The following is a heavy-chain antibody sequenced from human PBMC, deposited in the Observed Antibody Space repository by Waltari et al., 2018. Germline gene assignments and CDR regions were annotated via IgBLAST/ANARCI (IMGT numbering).Heavy chain of an antibody. V-gene: IGHV4-38-2*01. CDR2: IYHSGST. CDR1: GYSISSGYY. Sequence: QVQLQESGPGLVKPSETLSLTCAVSGYSISSGYYWGWIRQPPGKGLEWIGSIYHSGSTYYNPSLKSRVTISVDTSKNQFSLKLSSVTAADTAVYYCASPFGSGSYYANYWGQGTLVTVSS. CDR3: ASPFGSGSYYANY. J-gene: IGHJ4*02. D-gene: IGHD3-10*01.